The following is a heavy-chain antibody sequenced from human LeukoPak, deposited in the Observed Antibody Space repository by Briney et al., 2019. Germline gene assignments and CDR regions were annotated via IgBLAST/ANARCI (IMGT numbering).Heavy chain of an antibody. CDR1: GYTFTGYY. D-gene: IGHD4-11*01. J-gene: IGHJ4*02. CDR2: INPNSGGT. V-gene: IGHV1-2*02. Sequence: ASVKDSCKASGYTFTGYYMHWVRQPPGQGLEWMGWINPNSGGTNYAQKFQGRVTMTRDTSISTAYMELSRLRSDDTAVYYCARPDYSNYVDYWGQGTLVTVSS. CDR3: ARPDYSNYVDY.